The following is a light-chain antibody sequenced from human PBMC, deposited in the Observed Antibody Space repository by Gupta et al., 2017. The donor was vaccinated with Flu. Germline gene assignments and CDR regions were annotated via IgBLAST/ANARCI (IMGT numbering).Light chain of an antibody. Sequence: PSSLSASVGDRVSISCRASQSISSYLNWYQHNPGKAPKLLIYAASSLQSGVPSRFSGSRSGADFTLTISSLQPEDFATYYCQQRYSTPRTFGQRTKLDIK. CDR1: QSISSY. V-gene: IGKV1-39*01. CDR2: AAS. J-gene: IGKJ2*01. CDR3: QQRYSTPRT.